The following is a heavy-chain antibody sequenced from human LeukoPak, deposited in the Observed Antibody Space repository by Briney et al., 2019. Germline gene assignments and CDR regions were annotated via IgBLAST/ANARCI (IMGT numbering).Heavy chain of an antibody. CDR1: GFTFNSYV. V-gene: IGHV3-21*01. J-gene: IGHJ4*02. CDR3: ARERGWTHYFDY. CDR2: ISSRSSSI. D-gene: IGHD5-18*01. Sequence: GGSLRLSCAASGFTFNSYVMNWVRQAPGKGLEWVSSISSRSSSISYAGTVRGRFTISRGSANLYLHMSSLRVDDTGVYYCARERGWTHYFDYWGQGTLVTVSS.